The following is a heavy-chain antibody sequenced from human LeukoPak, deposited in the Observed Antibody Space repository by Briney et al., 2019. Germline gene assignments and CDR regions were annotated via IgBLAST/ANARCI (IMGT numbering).Heavy chain of an antibody. CDR1: GYNFLNFW. J-gene: IGHJ6*03. CDR2: IYPGYSDT. CDR3: ARQENYDSSGAYYMDV. Sequence: GESLKISCKGSGYNFLNFWIGWVRQMPGKGLEWMGIIYPGYSDTRNRPSCQGQVTMSADKSISTAYLQWSSLKASDTAMYYCARQENYDSSGAYYMDVWGKGTTVTVSS. V-gene: IGHV5-51*01. D-gene: IGHD3-22*01.